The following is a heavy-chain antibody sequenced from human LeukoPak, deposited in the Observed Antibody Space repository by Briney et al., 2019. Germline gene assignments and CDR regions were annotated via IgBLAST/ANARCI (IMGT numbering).Heavy chain of an antibody. J-gene: IGHJ4*02. D-gene: IGHD3-22*01. CDR2: INTNAGNP. CDR1: GYTFTNFA. CDR3: ARGEWLLQD. V-gene: IGHV7-4-1*02. Sequence: ASVKVSCKASGYTFTNFAMNWVRQAPGQGLEWMGWINTNAGNPTYAQGFTGRFVFSLDTSVSTAYLQITSLKAEDTAVCYCARGEWLLQDWGQGTLVTVSS.